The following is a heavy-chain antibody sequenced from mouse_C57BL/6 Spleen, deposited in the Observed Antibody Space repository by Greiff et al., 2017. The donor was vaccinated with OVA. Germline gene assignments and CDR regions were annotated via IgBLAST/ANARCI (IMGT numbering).Heavy chain of an antibody. D-gene: IGHD1-1*01. CDR2: IYPGSGTT. V-gene: IGHV1-66*01. CDR1: GYSFTSYY. Sequence: QVQLQQSGPELVQPGASVKISCTASGYSFTSYYIHWVQQRPGQGLEWIGWIYPGSGTTKYTAKFKGKATLTADTSSSTAYMQLSSLTSEDSAVYYCARGSSSRGDYWGQGTTLTVSS. J-gene: IGHJ2*01. CDR3: ARGSSSRGDY.